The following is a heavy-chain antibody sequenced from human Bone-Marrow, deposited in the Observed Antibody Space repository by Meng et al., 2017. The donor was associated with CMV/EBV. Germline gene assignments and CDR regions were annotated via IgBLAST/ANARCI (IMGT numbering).Heavy chain of an antibody. V-gene: IGHV5-51*01. D-gene: IGHD1-26*01. J-gene: IGHJ6*02. CDR2: IYPGDSDT. CDR3: ARHMLPGGSPSYGMDV. Sequence: GGSLRLSCKGSGSSFTSYWIGWVRQMPGKGLEWMGIIYPGDSDTRYSPSFQGQVTISAYKSISTDYLQWSSLKASDTAMYYCARHMLPGGSPSYGMDVWGQGTTVTVSS. CDR1: GSSFTSYW.